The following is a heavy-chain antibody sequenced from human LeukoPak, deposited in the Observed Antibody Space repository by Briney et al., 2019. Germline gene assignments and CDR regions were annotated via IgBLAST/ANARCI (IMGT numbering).Heavy chain of an antibody. V-gene: IGHV4-39*07. J-gene: IGHJ4*02. D-gene: IGHD3-3*01. CDR2: IYYSGST. CDR3: ARAPPYVLRFLEWLSYWDY. CDR1: GGSISSSSYY. Sequence: SETLSLTCTVSGGSISSSSYYWGWIRQPPGKGLEWIGSIYYSGSTYYNPSLKSRVTISVGTSKNQFSLKLSSVTAADTAVYYCARAPPYVLRFLEWLSYWDYWGQGTLVTVSS.